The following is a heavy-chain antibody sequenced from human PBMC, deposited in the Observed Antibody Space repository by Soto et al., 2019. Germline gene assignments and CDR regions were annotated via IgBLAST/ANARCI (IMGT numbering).Heavy chain of an antibody. CDR3: AGRSSIAARPYYYYYYGMDV. Sequence: SVKVSCKASGGTFSSYAISWVRQAPGQGLEWMGGIIPIFGTANYAQKFQGRVTITADKSTSTAYMELSSLRSEDTAVYYCAGRSSIAARPYYYYYYGMDVWGQGTTVTAP. D-gene: IGHD6-6*01. CDR1: GGTFSSYA. V-gene: IGHV1-69*06. CDR2: IIPIFGTA. J-gene: IGHJ6*02.